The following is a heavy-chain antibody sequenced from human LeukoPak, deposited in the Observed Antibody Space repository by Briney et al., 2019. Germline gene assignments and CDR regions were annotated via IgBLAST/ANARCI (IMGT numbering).Heavy chain of an antibody. Sequence: PSETPSLTCTVSGGSISIDYWSWIRQPPGKGLEWIGYIYYSGSTNYNPSFKSRVAISVDTSKNQFSLKLSSVTAADTAVYYCATWGIAVAGTFDYWGQGTLVTVST. CDR3: ATWGIAVAGTFDY. V-gene: IGHV4-59*08. CDR2: IYYSGST. D-gene: IGHD6-19*01. J-gene: IGHJ4*02. CDR1: GGSISIDY.